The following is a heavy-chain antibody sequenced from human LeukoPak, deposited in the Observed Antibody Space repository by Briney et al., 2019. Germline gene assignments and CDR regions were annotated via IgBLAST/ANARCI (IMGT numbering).Heavy chain of an antibody. CDR1: GGSISSGSYY. J-gene: IGHJ4*02. Sequence: SETLSLTCTVSGGSISSGSYYWSWIRQPAGKGLEWIGRIYTSGSTNYNPSLKSRVTISVDTSKNQFSLKLSSVTAADTAVYYCTRDGPRSSGYPDNWGQGALVTVSS. V-gene: IGHV4-61*02. CDR2: IYTSGST. CDR3: TRDGPRSSGYPDN. D-gene: IGHD3-22*01.